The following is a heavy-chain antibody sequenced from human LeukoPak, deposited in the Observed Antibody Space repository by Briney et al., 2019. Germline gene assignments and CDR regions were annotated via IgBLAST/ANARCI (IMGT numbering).Heavy chain of an antibody. Sequence: GGSLRLSCAASGFTFSSYSMNWVRQAPGKGLEWVSSISSSSYIYYADPVKGRFTISRDNAKNSLYLQMNSLRAEDTAVYYCASDMVVTGATYYFDYWGQGTLVTVSS. V-gene: IGHV3-21*01. CDR2: ISSSSYI. CDR3: ASDMVVTGATYYFDY. J-gene: IGHJ4*02. D-gene: IGHD4-23*01. CDR1: GFTFSSYS.